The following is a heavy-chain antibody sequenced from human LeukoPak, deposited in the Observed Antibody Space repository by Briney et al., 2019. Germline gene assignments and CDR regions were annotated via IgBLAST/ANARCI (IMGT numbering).Heavy chain of an antibody. V-gene: IGHV3-23*01. Sequence: GGSLRLSCAASGFTFSSYAMSWVRQAPGKGLEWVSAISGSGDSTYYADSLKGRFTISRDNSKNTVYLQINGLRTDDTTVYRCANALTLVRGVIAPLDYWGQGTLVTVSS. CDR3: ANALTLVRGVIAPLDY. CDR2: ISGSGDST. D-gene: IGHD3-10*01. J-gene: IGHJ4*02. CDR1: GFTFSSYA.